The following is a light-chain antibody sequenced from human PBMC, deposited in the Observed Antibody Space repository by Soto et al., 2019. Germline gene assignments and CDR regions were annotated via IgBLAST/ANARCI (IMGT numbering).Light chain of an antibody. CDR2: GAS. J-gene: IGKJ3*01. Sequence: EIVLTQSPGTLSLSPWERATLSCRASQSVSSSYLAWYQQKPGQAPRLLIYGASSRATGIPDRFSGSGSGTDFTLTISRLEPEDFTVYYCQQYGISPFTFGPGTKVDIK. CDR1: QSVSSSY. CDR3: QQYGISPFT. V-gene: IGKV3-20*01.